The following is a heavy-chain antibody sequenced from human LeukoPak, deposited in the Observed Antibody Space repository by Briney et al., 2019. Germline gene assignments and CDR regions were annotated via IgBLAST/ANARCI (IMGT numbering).Heavy chain of an antibody. CDR1: GFTFSSYG. Sequence: GGSLRLSCAASGFTFSSYGMSWVRQAPGKGLEWVSTISGSGDSTYYADSVKGRFTISRDNSKNTPYLQMKSLRVEDTAVYYCAKYSHDSSGSYDYWGQGTLVTVSS. J-gene: IGHJ4*02. CDR2: ISGSGDST. V-gene: IGHV3-23*01. CDR3: AKYSHDSSGSYDY. D-gene: IGHD3-22*01.